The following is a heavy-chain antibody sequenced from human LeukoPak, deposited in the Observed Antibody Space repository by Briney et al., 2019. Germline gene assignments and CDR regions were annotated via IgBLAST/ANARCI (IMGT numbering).Heavy chain of an antibody. D-gene: IGHD5-12*01. CDR3: ARRGRRGYSGYAFDH. CDR2: IYYSGST. J-gene: IGHJ4*02. V-gene: IGHV4-39*01. CDR1: GGSISSSSYY. Sequence: SETLSLTCTVSGGSISSSSYYWGWIRQPPGKGLEWIGSIYYSGSTYYNLSLKSRVTISVDTSKNQFSLKLSSVTAADTAVYYCARRGRRGYSGYAFDHWGQGTLVTVSS.